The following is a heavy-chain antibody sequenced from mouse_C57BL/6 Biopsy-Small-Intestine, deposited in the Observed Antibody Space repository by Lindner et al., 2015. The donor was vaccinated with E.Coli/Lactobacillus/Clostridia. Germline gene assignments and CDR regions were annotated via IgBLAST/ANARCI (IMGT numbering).Heavy chain of an antibody. D-gene: IGHD1-1*01. CDR1: DFTFNTYA. V-gene: IGHV10-3*01. CDR3: VRESYYEGYFDY. J-gene: IGHJ2*01. Sequence: VQLQESGGGLVQPKGSLKLSCAASDFTFNTYAMHWVRQAPGKRVLEWVARIRSKSSNYATYYADSVKDRFTISRDDPQSMLYLQMNNLKTEDTAMYYCVRESYYEGYFDYWGQGTTLTVSS. CDR2: IRSKSSNYAT.